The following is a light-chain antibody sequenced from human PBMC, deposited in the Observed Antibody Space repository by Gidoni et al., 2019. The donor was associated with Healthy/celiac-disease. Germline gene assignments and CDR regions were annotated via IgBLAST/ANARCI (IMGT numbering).Light chain of an antibody. V-gene: IGKV3D-11*01. Sequence: EIVLTQSPATLSLSPGERATLSCRASQGVSSYLAWYQQKPGQAPRLLIYDASNRATGIPARFIGSGPGTDFTLTISSLEPEDFAVYYCQQRSNCYTFGQGTKLEIK. CDR2: DAS. CDR3: QQRSNCYT. CDR1: QGVSSY. J-gene: IGKJ2*01.